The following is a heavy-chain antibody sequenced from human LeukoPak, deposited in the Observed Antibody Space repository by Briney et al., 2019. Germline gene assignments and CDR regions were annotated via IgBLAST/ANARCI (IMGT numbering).Heavy chain of an antibody. V-gene: IGHV1-69*06. D-gene: IGHD2-2*01. CDR1: GGTFSSYA. J-gene: IGHJ4*02. Sequence: GASVKVSCKASGGTFSSYAISWVRQAPGQGLEWMGGIIPIFGTANYAQKFQGRVTITADKSTSTAYMELSSLRPEDTAVYYCARDLGYCSSTSCYGSYWGQGTLVTVSS. CDR3: ARDLGYCSSTSCYGSY. CDR2: IIPIFGTA.